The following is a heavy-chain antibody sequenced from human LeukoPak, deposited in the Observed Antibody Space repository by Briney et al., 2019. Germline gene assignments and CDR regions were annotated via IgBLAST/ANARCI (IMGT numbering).Heavy chain of an antibody. CDR1: GFTFSSYG. J-gene: IGHJ4*02. D-gene: IGHD2-2*02. V-gene: IGHV3-30*18. Sequence: GGSLRLSCAASGFTFSSYGMHWVRQAPGKGLEWVAVISYDGSNKYYADSVKGRFTISRDNSKNTLYLQMNSLRAEDTAVYYCAKVHLDAPPATAIFYFDYWGQGTLVTVSS. CDR3: AKVHLDAPPATAIFYFDY. CDR2: ISYDGSNK.